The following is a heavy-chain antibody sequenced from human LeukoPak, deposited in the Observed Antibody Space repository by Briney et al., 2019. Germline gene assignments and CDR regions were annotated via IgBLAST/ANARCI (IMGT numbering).Heavy chain of an antibody. CDR3: VRGNGWDLLSCEH. CDR1: VVTFSVFG. Sequence: GGSLSLSCAPSVVTFSVFGMNCVPGSPGKGGGGVSSVSRSSRHTYYEDSVQGRLSISRDNAQNSLYLQMHSLRAEETAVYYCVRGNGWDLLSCEHWGQGTLDTVSS. CDR2: VSRSSRHT. D-gene: IGHD1-26*01. J-gene: IGHJ4*02. V-gene: IGHV3-21*01.